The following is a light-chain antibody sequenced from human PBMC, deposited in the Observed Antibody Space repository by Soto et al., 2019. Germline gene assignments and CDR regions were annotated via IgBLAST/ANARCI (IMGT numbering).Light chain of an antibody. V-gene: IGKV1-9*01. Sequence: DIQLTQSPSSLSASVGDRVTITCRASQGISSYLAWYQQKPGKAPKLLIYAASTLQSGVPSRFTGSGSGTDFTLTISSLQHEDFAIYYCQQLNSYPMTFGQGNGLEIK. CDR1: QGISSY. CDR2: AAS. CDR3: QQLNSYPMT. J-gene: IGKJ5*01.